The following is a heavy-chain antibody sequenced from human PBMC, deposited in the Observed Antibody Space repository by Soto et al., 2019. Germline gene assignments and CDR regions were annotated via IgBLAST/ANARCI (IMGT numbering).Heavy chain of an antibody. CDR3: AKGSWCSRTGCYSLYFDH. V-gene: IGHV3-30*18. D-gene: IGHD2-2*01. CDR1: GFTFSSSG. Sequence: QVQLVESGGGVVQPGRSLRLSCAASGFTFSSSGMHWVRQAPGKGLEWVAVLSYDGTNEFYADSVKGRFTISRDNSKNSLYLQMNSLRAEDTALYYCAKGSWCSRTGCYSLYFDHWGQGTLVTVSS. CDR2: LSYDGTNE. J-gene: IGHJ4*02.